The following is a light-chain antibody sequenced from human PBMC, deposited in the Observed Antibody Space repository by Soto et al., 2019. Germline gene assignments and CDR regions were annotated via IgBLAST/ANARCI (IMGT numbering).Light chain of an antibody. Sequence: DYQVTQSPSTLAASVGDRVTITCRASQDISNYLAWYQQKPGKVPKLLIYAASTLQSGVPSRFSGSGSGTDFTLAISSLQPEDVAIYYCQKYNSGLITFGQGTRLEIK. CDR1: QDISNY. J-gene: IGKJ5*01. CDR2: AAS. V-gene: IGKV1-27*01. CDR3: QKYNSGLIT.